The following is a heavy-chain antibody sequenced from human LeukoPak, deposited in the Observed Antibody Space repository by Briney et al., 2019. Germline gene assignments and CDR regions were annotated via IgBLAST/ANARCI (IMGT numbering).Heavy chain of an antibody. Sequence: GGSLRLSCAASGFTFDDYAMHWVRQAPGKGLEWVSLISGDGGSTYYADSVKGRFTISRDNSKNSLYLQMNSLKTEDTALYYCAKDIGPDIVVVPAAVDYWGQGTLVTVSS. CDR2: ISGDGGST. J-gene: IGHJ4*02. CDR1: GFTFDDYA. D-gene: IGHD2-2*01. V-gene: IGHV3-43*02. CDR3: AKDIGPDIVVVPAAVDY.